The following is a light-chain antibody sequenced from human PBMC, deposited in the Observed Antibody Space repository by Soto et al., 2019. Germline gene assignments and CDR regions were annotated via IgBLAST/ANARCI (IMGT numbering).Light chain of an antibody. Sequence: EIVLTQSPATLSSFPGDRVTPSFRASQAVNTRLAWYQHKPGQAPRLLIYLTSNRAAGIPARFSGSGSGTDFTLTISRLEPEDFAVYYCQQYGSSPQTFGQGTKVDIK. CDR2: LTS. CDR3: QQYGSSPQT. CDR1: QAVNTR. V-gene: IGKV3-20*01. J-gene: IGKJ1*01.